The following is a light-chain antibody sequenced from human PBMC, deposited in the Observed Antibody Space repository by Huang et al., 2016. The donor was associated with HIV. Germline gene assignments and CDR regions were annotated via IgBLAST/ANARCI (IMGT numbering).Light chain of an antibody. CDR2: DAS. CDR1: QRISNY. CDR3: QQRSNWFT. V-gene: IGKV3-11*01. Sequence: EIVLTQSPVTLSLSPGERASQRISNYLAWYQQKPGQAPRLLMYDASTRATDIPARFSGSGSGTDFTLTISSLEPEDFAVYYCQQRSNWFTFGGGTKVEIK. J-gene: IGKJ4*01.